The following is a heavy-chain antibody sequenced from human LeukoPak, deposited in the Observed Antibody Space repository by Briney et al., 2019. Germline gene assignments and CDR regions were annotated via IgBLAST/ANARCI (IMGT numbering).Heavy chain of an antibody. CDR1: GGSISSYY. CDR2: IYYSGST. Sequence: SGTLSLTCTVSGGSISSYYWSWIRQPPGKGLEWIGYIYYSGSTNYNPSLKSRVTISVDTSKNQFSLKLSSVTAADTAVYYCARHGAQPLYYYYGMDVWGQGTTVTVSS. V-gene: IGHV4-59*08. D-gene: IGHD3-16*01. CDR3: ARHGAQPLYYYYGMDV. J-gene: IGHJ6*02.